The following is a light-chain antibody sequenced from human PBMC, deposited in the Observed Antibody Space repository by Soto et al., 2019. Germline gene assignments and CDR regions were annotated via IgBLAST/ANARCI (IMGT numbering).Light chain of an antibody. CDR2: DVT. V-gene: IGLV2-14*01. Sequence: QSALTQPASVSGSPGQSIAISCTGTSSDVGGYNYVSWYQQHPGKAPKLIIYDVTNRRSGVSDRFSGSKSGNTASLTISGLQAEDEADYYCSSFTSSSTYVFGSGTKVTVL. CDR3: SSFTSSSTYV. CDR1: SSDVGGYNY. J-gene: IGLJ1*01.